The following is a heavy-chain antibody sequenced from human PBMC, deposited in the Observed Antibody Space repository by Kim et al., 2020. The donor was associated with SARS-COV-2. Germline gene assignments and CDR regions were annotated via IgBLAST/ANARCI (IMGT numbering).Heavy chain of an antibody. CDR2: VGSKK. V-gene: IGHV3-30*02. CDR3: AKAHASG. J-gene: IGHJ4*02. Sequence: VGSKKSYEESVKGRFNISRDNSKNTLYLQMNILGAEDTAVYYCAKAHASGWGQGTLVTVSS.